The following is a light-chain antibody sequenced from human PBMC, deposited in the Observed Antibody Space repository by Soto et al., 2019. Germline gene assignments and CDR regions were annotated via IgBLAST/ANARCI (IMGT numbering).Light chain of an antibody. CDR2: SYD. CDR3: AAWDASLNGYV. J-gene: IGLJ1*01. CDR1: SSNIGGNT. Sequence: QSVLTQPPSASGTPGQRVTISCSTSSSNIGGNTVNWYQQVPGTAPKLLIYSYDQRHSGVPDRFSGSKSGTSASLAISGLQSEDEADYYCAAWDASLNGYVFGTGTKVTVL. V-gene: IGLV1-44*01.